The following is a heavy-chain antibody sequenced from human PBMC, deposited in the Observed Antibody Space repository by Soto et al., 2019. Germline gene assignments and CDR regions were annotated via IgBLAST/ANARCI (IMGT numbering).Heavy chain of an antibody. CDR2: IYYSGST. CDR3: ARLTPGSSGSDY. CDR1: GGSISSSSYY. D-gene: IGHD6-19*01. J-gene: IGHJ4*02. V-gene: IGHV4-39*01. Sequence: SGTMSLTCTVSGGSISSSSYYWGWIRQPPGKGLEWIGSIYYSGSTYYNPSLKSRVTISVDTSKNQFSLKLSSVTAADTAVYYRARLTPGSSGSDYWGQGTLVTVSS.